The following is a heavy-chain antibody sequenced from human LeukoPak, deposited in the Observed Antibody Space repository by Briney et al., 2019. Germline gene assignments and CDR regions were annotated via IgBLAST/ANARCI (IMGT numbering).Heavy chain of an antibody. CDR1: GGSFSGYY. Sequence: SETLSLTCAVYGGSFSGYYWTWIRQPPGKGLEWIGEMNHSGSANYNPSLKSRVTISVDTSKNQCSLRLSSVTAADTAVYYCARDVIAAPGTADYWGQGTLVTVSS. V-gene: IGHV4-34*01. J-gene: IGHJ4*02. D-gene: IGHD6-13*01. CDR2: MNHSGSA. CDR3: ARDVIAAPGTADY.